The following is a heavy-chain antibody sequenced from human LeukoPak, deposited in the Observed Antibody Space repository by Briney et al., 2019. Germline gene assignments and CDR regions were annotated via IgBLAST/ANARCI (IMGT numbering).Heavy chain of an antibody. CDR3: ARTVVAANYDAFDI. Sequence: GGSLRLSCAASGFTFSNAWMSWVRQAPGKGLEWLSIIYSSGSTYYADSLEGRFTISRDSSKNTLYLQVNSLRAEDTAVYYCARTVVAANYDAFDIWGPGTMVTVSS. D-gene: IGHD2-15*01. CDR2: IYSSGST. V-gene: IGHV3-53*01. CDR1: GFTFSNAW. J-gene: IGHJ3*02.